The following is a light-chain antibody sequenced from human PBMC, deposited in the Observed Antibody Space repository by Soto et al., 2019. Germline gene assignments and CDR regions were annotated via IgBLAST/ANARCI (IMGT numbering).Light chain of an antibody. CDR3: AAWDDTLNGLYV. CDR2: SNN. CDR1: SSNIGSHT. Sequence: LTQPPSASGTPGQRVTISCSGSSSNIGSHTVSWYQHLPRTAPKLLIYSNNQRPSGVPARFSGSKSGTSASLAISGLQSEDEADYYCAAWDDTLNGLYVFGTGTKLTVL. J-gene: IGLJ1*01. V-gene: IGLV1-44*01.